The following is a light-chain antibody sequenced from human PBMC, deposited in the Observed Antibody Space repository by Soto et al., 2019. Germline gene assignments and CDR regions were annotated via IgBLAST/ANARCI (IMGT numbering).Light chain of an antibody. Sequence: PATLSVSPGERATLSCRASQSVFSSLAWYQQKPGQAPRLLIYDASSRATGIPARFSGSGSGTDFTLTISSLEPEDFAVYYCQQRSNWPLTFGQGTRLEIK. CDR1: QSVFSS. J-gene: IGKJ5*01. CDR3: QQRSNWPLT. V-gene: IGKV3-11*01. CDR2: DAS.